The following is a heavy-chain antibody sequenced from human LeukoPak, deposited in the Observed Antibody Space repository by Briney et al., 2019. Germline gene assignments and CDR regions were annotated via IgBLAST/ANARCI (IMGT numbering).Heavy chain of an antibody. CDR1: GFAFSSHF. CDR3: ARSSSGWHDY. CDR2: IYGDSGSST. Sequence: GGSLRLSCAASGFAFSSHFMSWVRQAPGKRLEWVSVIYGDSGSSTYYADSVKGRFTISRDNSKNTLYLQMNNLRAEDTAVYYCARSSSGWHDYWGQGTLVTVSS. J-gene: IGHJ4*02. D-gene: IGHD6-19*01. V-gene: IGHV3-53*01.